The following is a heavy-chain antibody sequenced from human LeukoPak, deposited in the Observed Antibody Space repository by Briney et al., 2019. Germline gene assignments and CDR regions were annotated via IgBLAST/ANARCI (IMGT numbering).Heavy chain of an antibody. CDR2: IYTSGST. J-gene: IGHJ4*02. CDR3: ARSVARINGPEDYFDC. Sequence: SETLSLTCTVSGGSISSYYWSWIRQPAGKGLEWIGRIYTSGSTNYNTSLKSRVTMSVDTSKNQFSLKLSSVAAADTAVYYCARSVARINGPEDYFDCWGQGTLVTVSS. D-gene: IGHD1-20*01. CDR1: GGSISSYY. V-gene: IGHV4-4*07.